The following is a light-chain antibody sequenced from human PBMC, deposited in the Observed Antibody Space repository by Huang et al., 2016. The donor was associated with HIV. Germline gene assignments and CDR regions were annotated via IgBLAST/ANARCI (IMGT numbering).Light chain of an antibody. V-gene: IGKV3-11*01. J-gene: IGKJ4*01. Sequence: EIVLTQSPATLSLSPGERATLSCRASQSVSSYLAWYQQKPGQAPRLLIYDASNRATGIPARVSGSGSGTDFTLTISNLEPEDFAVYYCQQRSNWPPLNFGGGTKVEIK. CDR2: DAS. CDR1: QSVSSY. CDR3: QQRSNWPPLN.